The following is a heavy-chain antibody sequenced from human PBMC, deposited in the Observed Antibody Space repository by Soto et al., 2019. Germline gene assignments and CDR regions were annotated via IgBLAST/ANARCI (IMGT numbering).Heavy chain of an antibody. V-gene: IGHV3-30-3*01. CDR1: GFTFSSYA. J-gene: IGHJ4*02. Sequence: GGSLRLSCAASGFTFSSYAMHWVRQAPGKGLEWVAVISYDGSNKYYADSVKGRFTISRDNSKNTLYLQMNSLRAEDTAVYYCARDVGIQLWCDYWGQGTLVTVSS. D-gene: IGHD5-18*01. CDR3: ARDVGIQLWCDY. CDR2: ISYDGSNK.